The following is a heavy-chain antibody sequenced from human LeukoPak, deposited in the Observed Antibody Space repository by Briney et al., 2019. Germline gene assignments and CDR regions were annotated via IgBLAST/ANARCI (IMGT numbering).Heavy chain of an antibody. CDR3: AIAYYDSSGYYQVGAFDI. J-gene: IGHJ3*02. Sequence: SETLSLTCTVSGGSISSSSYYWGWIRQPPGKGLEWIGSIYYGGSTYYNPSLKSRVTISVDTSKNQFSLKLSSVTAADTAVYYCAIAYYDSSGYYQVGAFDIWGQGTMVTVSS. CDR2: IYYGGST. D-gene: IGHD3-22*01. CDR1: GGSISSSSYY. V-gene: IGHV4-39*01.